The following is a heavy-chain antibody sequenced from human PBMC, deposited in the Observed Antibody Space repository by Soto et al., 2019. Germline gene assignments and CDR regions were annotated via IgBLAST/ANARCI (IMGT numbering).Heavy chain of an antibody. D-gene: IGHD1-26*01. CDR2: IYYSGST. J-gene: IGHJ6*02. CDR1: GGSISSGDYY. CDR3: ARAGWELLTYYYYGMDV. V-gene: IGHV4-30-4*01. Sequence: SETLSLTCTVSGGSISSGDYYWSWIRQPPGKGLEWIGYIYYSGSTYYNPSLKSRVTISVDTSKNQFSLKLSSVTATDTAVYYCARAGWELLTYYYYGMDVWGQGTTVTVSS.